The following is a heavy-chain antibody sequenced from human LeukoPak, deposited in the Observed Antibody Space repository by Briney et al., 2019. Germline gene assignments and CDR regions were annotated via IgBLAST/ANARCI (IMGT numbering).Heavy chain of an antibody. Sequence: SETLSLTCTVSGYSISSGYYWGWIRQPPGKGLEWIGSIYHSGSTYYNPSLKSRVTISVDTSKNQFSLKLSSVTAADTAVYYCARDRGDGYDYFWDYWGQGTLVTVSS. J-gene: IGHJ4*02. CDR1: GYSISSGYY. CDR2: IYHSGST. CDR3: ARDRGDGYDYFWDY. V-gene: IGHV4-38-2*02. D-gene: IGHD5-12*01.